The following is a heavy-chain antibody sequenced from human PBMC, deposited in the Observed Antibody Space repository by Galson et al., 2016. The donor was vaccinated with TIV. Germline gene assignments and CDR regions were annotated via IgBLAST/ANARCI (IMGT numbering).Heavy chain of an antibody. D-gene: IGHD2-2*01. Sequence: SVKVSCKASGYTFTSYHLHWVRQAPGQGLEWMGIIKDTGVTTTYPQRFQGRLTITRATSTTTVYMELSSLRSEDTAVYYCAREMPATFFFDYWGQGTLVTVSS. J-gene: IGHJ4*02. CDR1: GYTFTSYH. V-gene: IGHV1-46*01. CDR2: IKDTGVTT. CDR3: AREMPATFFFDY.